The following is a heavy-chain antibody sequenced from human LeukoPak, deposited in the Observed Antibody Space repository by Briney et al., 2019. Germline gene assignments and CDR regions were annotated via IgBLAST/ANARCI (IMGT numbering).Heavy chain of an antibody. V-gene: IGHV5-51*01. D-gene: IGHD3-22*01. J-gene: IGHJ4*02. CDR1: GYSFTSYW. CDR3: ARRHYYDSSGYYHTSYYFDY. CDR2: IYPGDSDT. Sequence: GESLKISCKGSGYSFTSYWIGWVRQMPGKGLEWMGIIYPGDSDTRYSPSFQGQVTLSADKSISTAYLQWSSLKASDTAMYYCARRHYYDSSGYYHTSYYFDYWGQGTLVTVSS.